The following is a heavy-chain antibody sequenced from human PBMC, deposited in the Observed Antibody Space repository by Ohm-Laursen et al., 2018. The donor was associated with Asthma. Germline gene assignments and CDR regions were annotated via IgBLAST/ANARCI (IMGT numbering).Heavy chain of an antibody. CDR3: ARGLGGIHRWLSYQIDK. Sequence: SLRLSCAASGFTFSNFAMHWVRQAPGKGLEWVSIITSDGSWTSYADSVKGRFTISRDNSKNTLYLQMNSLRPEDTAVYYCARGLGGIHRWLSYQIDKWGQGTQITVSS. V-gene: IGHV3-30-3*01. CDR2: ITSDGSWT. CDR1: GFTFSNFA. D-gene: IGHD5-18*01. J-gene: IGHJ4*02.